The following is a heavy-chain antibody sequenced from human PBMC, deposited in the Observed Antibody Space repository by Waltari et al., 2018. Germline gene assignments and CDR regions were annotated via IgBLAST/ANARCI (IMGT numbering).Heavy chain of an antibody. CDR3: VRNMDDSPGGP. CDR2: INSDGSDT. Sequence: DVQLVESGGGLVQPGESLRPSCAASGFTLNTCWMHWVREVPGKGLVWVSRINSDGSDTAYADSVKGRFIISRDNAKNTVSLQMNRLRAEDTGIYYCVRNMDDSPGGPWGQGTLVTVSS. D-gene: IGHD3-3*01. J-gene: IGHJ5*02. V-gene: IGHV3-74*01. CDR1: GFTLNTCW.